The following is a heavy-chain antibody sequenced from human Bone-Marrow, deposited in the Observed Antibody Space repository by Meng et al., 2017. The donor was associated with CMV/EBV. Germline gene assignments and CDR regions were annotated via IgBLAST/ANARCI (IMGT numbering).Heavy chain of an antibody. CDR3: ARGGDYDFWSGPSPDY. D-gene: IGHD3-3*01. CDR1: GSVSSGSYY. V-gene: IGHV4-61*01. J-gene: IGHJ4*02. Sequence: GSVSSGSYYWSWLRQPPGKGLEWIGYTYNSGSTNDNPSLKSRVTISIDTSKNQFSLKVSSVTAADTAVYYCARGGDYDFWSGPSPDYWGQGALVTVSS. CDR2: TYNSGST.